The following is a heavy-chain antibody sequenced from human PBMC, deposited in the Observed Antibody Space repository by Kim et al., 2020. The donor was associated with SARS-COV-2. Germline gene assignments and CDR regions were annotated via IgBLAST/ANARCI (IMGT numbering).Heavy chain of an antibody. CDR3: AKDLQTRSSSWYMGNYYYYGMDV. V-gene: IGHV3-23*01. CDR1: GFTFSSYA. Sequence: GGSLRLSCAASGFTFSSYAMSWVRQAPGKGLEWVSAISGSGGSTYYADSVKGRFTISRDNSKNTLYLQMNSLRAEDTAVYYCAKDLQTRSSSWYMGNYYYYGMDVWGQGTTVTVSS. J-gene: IGHJ6*02. CDR2: ISGSGGST. D-gene: IGHD6-13*01.